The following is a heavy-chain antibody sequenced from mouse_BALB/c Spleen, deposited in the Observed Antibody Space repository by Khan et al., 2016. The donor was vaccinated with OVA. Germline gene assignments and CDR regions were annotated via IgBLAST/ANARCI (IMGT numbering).Heavy chain of an antibody. V-gene: IGHV5-4*02. Sequence: EVELVESGGGLVKPGGSLKLSCAASGFTFSDYYMYWVRQTPEKRLEWVATISDGGSYTYYPASVKGRFTISRDNAQNNLYLQMNSLKSEDTAMYYCAREWGLYRYAWFAYWGQGTLVTVSA. CDR2: ISDGGSYT. D-gene: IGHD2-14*01. J-gene: IGHJ3*01. CDR1: GFTFSDYY. CDR3: AREWGLYRYAWFAY.